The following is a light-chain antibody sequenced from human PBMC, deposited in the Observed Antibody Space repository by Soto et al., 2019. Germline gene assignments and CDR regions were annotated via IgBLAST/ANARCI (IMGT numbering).Light chain of an antibody. CDR2: CES. J-gene: IGKJ1*01. CDR3: QHYGSSWT. CDR1: QTVSSNY. Sequence: EIVVTQSPGTLSLSPGERATLSCRASQTVSSNYLAWCQQKGGQAPRLRIFCESSRAAGIPDRFSGSVSGTDFILTISRLEREDFAVYYCQHYGSSWTFGQGTKVEI. V-gene: IGKV3-20*01.